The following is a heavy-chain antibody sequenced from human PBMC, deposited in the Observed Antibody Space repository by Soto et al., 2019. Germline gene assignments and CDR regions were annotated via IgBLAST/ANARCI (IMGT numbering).Heavy chain of an antibody. CDR1: GGSISRGGYS. CDR2: IYHSGST. J-gene: IGHJ6*02. D-gene: IGHD6-19*01. CDR3: ARLAPLILAGNSYYHAMDG. V-gene: IGHV4-30-2*01. Sequence: SETLSLTCAVSGGSISRGGYSWSWIRQPPGKGLEWIGYIYHSGSTYYNPSLKSRVTISVDRSKNQFSLKLRSVTPADTAVYYCARLAPLILAGNSYYHAMDGWAQGTPVTVSS.